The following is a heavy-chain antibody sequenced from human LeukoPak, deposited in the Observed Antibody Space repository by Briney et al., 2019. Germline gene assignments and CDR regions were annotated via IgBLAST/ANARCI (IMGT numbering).Heavy chain of an antibody. D-gene: IGHD5-12*01. CDR2: IRGRGNYV. Sequence: PGGSLRLSCAASGFTFSSYAMSWVRQAPGKGLEWGSSIRGRGNYVYYADSVKGRFTISRDNSKNTLYLQMNSLRADDTAVFYCAKGGVYSGYDLSFEYWGQGALVTVSS. CDR1: GFTFSSYA. V-gene: IGHV3-23*01. CDR3: AKGGVYSGYDLSFEY. J-gene: IGHJ4*02.